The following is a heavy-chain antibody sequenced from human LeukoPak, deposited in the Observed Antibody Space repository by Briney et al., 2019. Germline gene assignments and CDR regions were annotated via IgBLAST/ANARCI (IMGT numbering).Heavy chain of an antibody. J-gene: IGHJ6*01. D-gene: IGHD1-7*01. V-gene: IGHV1-69*06. CDR3: AREGLDGTTQIYYYGMDV. CDR1: GGTFSSYA. CDR2: IIPIFGTA. Sequence: SVKVSCKASGGTFSSYAISWVRQAPGQGLEWMGGIIPIFGTANYAQKFQGRVTITADKSTSTAYMELSSLRSEDTAVYYCAREGLDGTTQIYYYGMDVWGQGTTVTVSS.